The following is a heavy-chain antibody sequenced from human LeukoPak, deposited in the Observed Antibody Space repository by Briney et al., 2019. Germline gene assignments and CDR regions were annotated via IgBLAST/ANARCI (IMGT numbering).Heavy chain of an antibody. D-gene: IGHD5-12*01. CDR2: ISSGGTSR. J-gene: IGHJ4*02. V-gene: IGHV3-74*01. CDR1: GFSFSEQW. CDR3: ATLHIVDITLAG. Sequence: GGSLRLSCAASGFSFSEQWMHWVRQAPGKGLVWVSRISSGGTSRSYADSVEGRFTISRDNAKNTLYLQMDSLRDEDTAVYFCATLHIVDITLAGWGQGTLVTVSS.